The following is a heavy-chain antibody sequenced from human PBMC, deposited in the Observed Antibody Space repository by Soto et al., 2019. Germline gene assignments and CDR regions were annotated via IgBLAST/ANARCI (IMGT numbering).Heavy chain of an antibody. J-gene: IGHJ4*02. CDR1: GGSISSGGYY. D-gene: IGHD3-9*01. V-gene: IGHV4-31*03. CDR3: ASWQTGYYLRGGGFDY. Sequence: SETLSLTCTVSGGSISSGGYYWSWIRQHPGKGLEWIGYIYYSGSTYYNPSLKSRVTISVDTSKNQFSLKLSSVTAADTAVYYCASWQTGYYLRGGGFDYWGQGTLVTVSS. CDR2: IYYSGST.